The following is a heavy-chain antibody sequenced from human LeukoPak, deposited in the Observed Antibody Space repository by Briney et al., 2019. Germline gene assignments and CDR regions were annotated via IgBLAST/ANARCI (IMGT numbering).Heavy chain of an antibody. CDR1: GFTFSSYA. CDR3: ARDLLGMTAPDY. D-gene: IGHD1-14*01. J-gene: IGHJ4*02. CDR2: ISYDGSNK. Sequence: GGSLRLSCAASGFTFSSYAMHWVRQAPGKGLEWVAVISYDGSNKYYADSVKGRFTISRDNSKNTLYLQMNSLRAEDTAVYYCARDLLGMTAPDYWGQGTLVTVSS. V-gene: IGHV3-30-3*01.